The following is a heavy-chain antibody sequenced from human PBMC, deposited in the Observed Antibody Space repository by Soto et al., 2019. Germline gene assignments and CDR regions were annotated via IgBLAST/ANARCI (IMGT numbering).Heavy chain of an antibody. Sequence: GGSLRLSCAASGFTFSSYSMNWVRQAPGKGLEWVSYISSSSSTIYYADSVKGRFTISRDNAKNSLYLQMNSLRDEDTAVYYCASDLYCSSTSCYLATFDYWGQGTLVTVSS. J-gene: IGHJ4*02. CDR1: GFTFSSYS. CDR2: ISSSSSTI. CDR3: ASDLYCSSTSCYLATFDY. V-gene: IGHV3-48*02. D-gene: IGHD2-2*01.